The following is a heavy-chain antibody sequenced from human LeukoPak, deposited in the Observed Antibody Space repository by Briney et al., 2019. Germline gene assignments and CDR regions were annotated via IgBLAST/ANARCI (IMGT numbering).Heavy chain of an antibody. CDR3: AKTPQYIVGAVQYFQH. J-gene: IGHJ1*01. CDR1: GFTFSSFS. Sequence: PGGSLRLSCAASGFTFSSFSMNWVRQAPGKGLEWVSSISSGITYIYYADSVKGRFTISRDNAKNSLYLQMNSLRAEDTAVYYCAKTPQYIVGAVQYFQHWGQGTLVTVSS. D-gene: IGHD1-26*01. CDR2: ISSGITYI. V-gene: IGHV3-21*04.